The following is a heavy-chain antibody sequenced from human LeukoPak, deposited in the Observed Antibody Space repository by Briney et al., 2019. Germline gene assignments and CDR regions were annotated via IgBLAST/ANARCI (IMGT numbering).Heavy chain of an antibody. J-gene: IGHJ3*02. Sequence: SETLSLTCTVSGGSVSTSSYCWGWIRQPPGKGLEWIGSIYYSGSTYYNPSLKSRVTISVDTSKNQFSLKLSSVTAADTAVYYCALLGDAFDIWGQGTMVTVSS. D-gene: IGHD2-21*01. CDR3: ALLGDAFDI. V-gene: IGHV4-39*01. CDR1: GGSVSTSSYC. CDR2: IYYSGST.